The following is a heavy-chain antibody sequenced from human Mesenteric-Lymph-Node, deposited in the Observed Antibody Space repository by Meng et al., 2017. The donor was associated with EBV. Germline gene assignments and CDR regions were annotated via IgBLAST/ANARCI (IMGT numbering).Heavy chain of an antibody. V-gene: IGHV4-4*02. CDR3: AASLFDYDSSGYYPPSLAY. Sequence: QAQLPGSGPGLVKPSGTLSLTCAVSGGSISRTNWWSWVRQPPGKGLEWIGEIHQSGTINYNPTLESRVTILVDKSTNQFFLKLSSVTAADTALYYCAASLFDYDSSGYYPPSLAYWGQGTLVTVSS. CDR2: IHQSGTI. D-gene: IGHD3-22*01. CDR1: GGSISRTNW. J-gene: IGHJ4*02.